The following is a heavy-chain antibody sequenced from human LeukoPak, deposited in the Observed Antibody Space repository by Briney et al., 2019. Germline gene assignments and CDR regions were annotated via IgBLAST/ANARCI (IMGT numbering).Heavy chain of an antibody. V-gene: IGHV3-33*01. CDR3: ARDRSSGAFDY. CDR2: IWHDGSNK. J-gene: IGHJ4*02. D-gene: IGHD2-15*01. Sequence: GGSLRLSCAASGFTFSSYGMHWVRQAPGSGLEWVAIIWHDGSNKYYADSVKGRFTISRDNSKNTLDLQMNSLRAEDTAVYYCARDRSSGAFDYWGQGTLVTVSS. CDR1: GFTFSSYG.